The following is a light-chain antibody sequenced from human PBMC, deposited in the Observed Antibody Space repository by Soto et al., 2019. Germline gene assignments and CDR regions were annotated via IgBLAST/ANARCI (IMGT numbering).Light chain of an antibody. J-gene: IGLJ1*01. Sequence: QSALTQPPSASGSPGQSVTISCTGTSSDVGGYDYVSWYQQHPGKAPKLMIYEVTIRPSGVSDRFSGSESGNTASLTVSGLQAEDEADYYCSSYTGGNPSDVFGTGTKLTVL. CDR1: SSDVGGYDY. CDR2: EVT. CDR3: SSYTGGNPSDV. V-gene: IGLV2-8*01.